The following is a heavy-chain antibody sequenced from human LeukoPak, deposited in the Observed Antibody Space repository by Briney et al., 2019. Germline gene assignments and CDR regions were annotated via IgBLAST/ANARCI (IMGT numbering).Heavy chain of an antibody. D-gene: IGHD6-19*01. J-gene: IGHJ3*02. CDR3: ARDFYSSGWYAAFDI. Sequence: GGSLRLSCAASGLIFSSYWMSWVRQGPGKGLEWVANIKSDGSEKYYVDSVKGRFTISRDNAKNSLYLQMNSLRAEDTAVYYCARDFYSSGWYAAFDIWGQGTMVTVSS. CDR2: IKSDGSEK. V-gene: IGHV3-7*01. CDR1: GLIFSSYW.